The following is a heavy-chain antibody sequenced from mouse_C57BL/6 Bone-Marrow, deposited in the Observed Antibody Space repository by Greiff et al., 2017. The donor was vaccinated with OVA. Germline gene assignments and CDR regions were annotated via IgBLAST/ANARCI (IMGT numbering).Heavy chain of an antibody. CDR3: TRRPSLSGYFDV. CDR2: ISSGGDYI. CDR1: GFTFSSYA. D-gene: IGHD1-3*01. J-gene: IGHJ1*03. Sequence: EVKLVESGEGLVKPGGSLKLSCAASGFTFSSYAMSWVRQTPEKRLELVAYISSGGDYIYYADTVKGRFTISRDNARNTLYLQMSSLKSEDTAMYYCTRRPSLSGYFDVWGTGTTVTVSS. V-gene: IGHV5S21*01.